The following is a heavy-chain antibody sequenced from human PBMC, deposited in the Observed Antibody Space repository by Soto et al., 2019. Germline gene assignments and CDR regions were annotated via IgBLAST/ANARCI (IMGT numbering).Heavy chain of an antibody. CDR2: IYYSGST. Sequence: SETLSLTCTVSGGSISSGGYYWSWIRQHPGKGLEWIGYIYYSGSTYYNPSLKSRVTISVDTSKNQFSLKLSSVTAADTAVYYCARGRLGELSLQLFDYWGQGTLVTVSS. CDR1: GGSISSGGYY. D-gene: IGHD3-16*02. V-gene: IGHV4-31*03. CDR3: ARGRLGELSLQLFDY. J-gene: IGHJ4*02.